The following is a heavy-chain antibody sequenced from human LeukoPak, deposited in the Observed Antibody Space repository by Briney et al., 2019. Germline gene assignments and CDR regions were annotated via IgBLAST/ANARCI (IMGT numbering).Heavy chain of an antibody. Sequence: GGSLRLSCAASGFTFNNYWMSWVRQAPGKGLEWLANIKRDGTDKYYVGSVEGRFTISRDNAKNSLFLQMSSLRAEDTAVYYCARDRIVGATDAFDIWGQGTMLTVSS. CDR2: IKRDGTDK. V-gene: IGHV3-7*01. CDR1: GFTFNNYW. J-gene: IGHJ3*02. CDR3: ARDRIVGATDAFDI. D-gene: IGHD1-26*01.